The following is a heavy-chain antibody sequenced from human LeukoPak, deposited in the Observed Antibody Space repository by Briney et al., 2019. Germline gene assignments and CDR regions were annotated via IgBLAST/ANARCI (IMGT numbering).Heavy chain of an antibody. V-gene: IGHV3-33*01. J-gene: IGHJ4*02. D-gene: IGHD4-17*01. CDR1: GFTFSSNV. CDR2: IWNDGSNK. CDR3: ARDRYGDYYFDY. Sequence: PAKSLTLSCAASGFTFSSNVMHWVRQAPGKGLGWVAVIWNDGSNKYYADSVKGRFTISRDNSKNTLYLQMNSLRAEDTAVYYCARDRYGDYYFDYWGQGALATVSS.